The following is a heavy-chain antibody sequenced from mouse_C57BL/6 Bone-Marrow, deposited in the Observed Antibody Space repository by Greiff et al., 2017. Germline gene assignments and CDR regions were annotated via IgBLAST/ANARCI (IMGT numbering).Heavy chain of an antibody. Sequence: VESGGGLVKPGGSLKLSCAASGFTFSSYAMSWVRQTPEKRLEWVATISDGGSYTYYPDNVKGRFTISRDNAKNNLYLQMSHLKSEDTAMYYCARVGAVVDYYAMDYWGQGTSVTVSS. CDR1: GFTFSSYA. V-gene: IGHV5-4*01. D-gene: IGHD1-1*01. CDR2: ISDGGSYT. CDR3: ARVGAVVDYYAMDY. J-gene: IGHJ4*01.